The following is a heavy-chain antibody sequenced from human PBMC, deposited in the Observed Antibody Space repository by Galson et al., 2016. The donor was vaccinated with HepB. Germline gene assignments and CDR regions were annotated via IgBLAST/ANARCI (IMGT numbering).Heavy chain of an antibody. V-gene: IGHV3-30*01. D-gene: IGHD6-13*01. J-gene: IGHJ4*02. Sequence: DSVKGRFTISRDNSNNTQYLQMNSLRVEDTAIYYCARGSAATGDFDYWGQGTLVTVSS. CDR3: ARGSAATGDFDY.